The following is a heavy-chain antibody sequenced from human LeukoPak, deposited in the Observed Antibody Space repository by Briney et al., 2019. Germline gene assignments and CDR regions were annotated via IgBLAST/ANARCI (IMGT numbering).Heavy chain of an antibody. J-gene: IGHJ4*02. Sequence: TSSETLSHTCTVSGGSISRYYWSWIRQPPGKGLEWIGYIYYSGSTNYNPSLKSRVTISVDTSKNHFSLKLSSVTAADTAVYYCARAGQGDFWSGLRYFDYWGQGTLVTVSS. CDR2: IYYSGST. V-gene: IGHV4-59*01. D-gene: IGHD3-3*01. CDR3: ARAGQGDFWSGLRYFDY. CDR1: GGSISRYY.